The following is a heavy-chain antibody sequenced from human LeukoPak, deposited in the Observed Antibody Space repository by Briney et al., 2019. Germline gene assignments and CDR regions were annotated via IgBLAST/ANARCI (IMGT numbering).Heavy chain of an antibody. V-gene: IGHV1-69*04. J-gene: IGHJ3*02. Sequence: PLASVKVSCKASGGTFSSYAISWVRQAPGQGLEWMGRIIPILGIANYAQKFQGRVTITADKSTSTAYMELSSPRSEDTAVYYCARLSNLGARKTTVVTPLDAFDIWGQGTMVTVSS. D-gene: IGHD4-23*01. CDR2: IIPILGIA. CDR3: ARLSNLGARKTTVVTPLDAFDI. CDR1: GGTFSSYA.